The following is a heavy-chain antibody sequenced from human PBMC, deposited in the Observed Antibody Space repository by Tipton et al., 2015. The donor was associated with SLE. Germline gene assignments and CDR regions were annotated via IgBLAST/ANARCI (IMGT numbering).Heavy chain of an antibody. D-gene: IGHD3-10*01. CDR3: ARPDDSGSYAFDI. V-gene: IGHV4-59*11. J-gene: IGHJ3*02. CDR1: GGSISSHY. CDR2: IYYSGST. Sequence: TLSLTCTVSGGSISSHYWSWIRQPPGKGLGWIGYIYYSGSTNYNPSLKSRVTISVDTSKNQFSLKPSSVTAADTAVYYCARPDDSGSYAFDIWGQGTMVTVSS.